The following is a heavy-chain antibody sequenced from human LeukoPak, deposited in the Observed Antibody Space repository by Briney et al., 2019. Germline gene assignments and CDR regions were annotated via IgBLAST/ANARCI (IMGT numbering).Heavy chain of an antibody. V-gene: IGHV3-48*01. Sequence: PGGSLRLSCAASGFTFSSYSMNWVRQAPGKGLEWVSYISSSSSTIYYADSVKGRFTISRDNAKNSLYLQMNSLRAEDTAVYYCAKDHDMIVVVTPYYFDYWGQGTLVTVSS. J-gene: IGHJ4*02. CDR2: ISSSSSTI. CDR3: AKDHDMIVVVTPYYFDY. CDR1: GFTFSSYS. D-gene: IGHD3-22*01.